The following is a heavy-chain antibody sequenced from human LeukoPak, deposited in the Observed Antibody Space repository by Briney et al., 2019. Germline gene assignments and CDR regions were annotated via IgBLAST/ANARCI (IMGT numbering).Heavy chain of an antibody. V-gene: IGHV3-21*01. CDR1: GFTFRDYT. Sequence: GGSLRLSCAASGFTFRDYTMNWVRQAPGKGLEWVSSISSSSSYIYYADSVKGRFTISRDNAKNSLYLQMNSLRAEDTAVYYCASLVEMATIGLFDYWGQGTLVTVSS. CDR3: ASLVEMATIGLFDY. D-gene: IGHD5-24*01. CDR2: ISSSSSYI. J-gene: IGHJ4*02.